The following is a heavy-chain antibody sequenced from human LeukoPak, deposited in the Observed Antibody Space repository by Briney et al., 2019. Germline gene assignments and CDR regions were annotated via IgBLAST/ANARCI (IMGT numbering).Heavy chain of an antibody. J-gene: IGHJ4*02. CDR1: GYSFTIYL. V-gene: IGHV5-51*01. D-gene: IGHD1-7*01. Sequence: GESLKISCKGAGYSFTIYLIGWVRHMPGKGLECMVIIYPGDGDTRYSRSFQGQVTSSADNSISSASLQWGSLKASDSARFYCARRCGTKIGPTDYWGQGTLVTVSS. CDR3: ARRCGTKIGPTDY. CDR2: IYPGDGDT.